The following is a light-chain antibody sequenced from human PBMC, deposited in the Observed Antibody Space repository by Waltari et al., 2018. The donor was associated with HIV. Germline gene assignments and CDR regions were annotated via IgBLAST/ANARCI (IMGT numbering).Light chain of an antibody. V-gene: IGKV1-39*01. J-gene: IGKJ3*01. CDR1: QKINRY. CDR2: GGS. Sequence: IQMTQSPSALSASVGDTVTITCRARQKINRYLTWYQKKVGEPPKLHVYGGSSLQRGVPARFRGSGSGSEYILTISNLQSDDFATYFCQQSYGAPFTFGPGSTL. CDR3: QQSYGAPFT.